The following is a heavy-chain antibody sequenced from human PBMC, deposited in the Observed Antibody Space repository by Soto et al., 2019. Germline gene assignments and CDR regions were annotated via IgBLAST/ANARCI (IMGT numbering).Heavy chain of an antibody. D-gene: IGHD6-13*01. J-gene: IGHJ4*02. Sequence: SSETLSLTCAVYCGSFSGYYWTWIRQPPGKGLEWIGEITHSGSTYYNPSLKSRVTISVDTSKNQFSLKLSSVTAADTAVYYCASGIAAAGKFFDYWGQGTLVTVSS. CDR2: ITHSGST. CDR3: ASGIAAAGKFFDY. CDR1: CGSFSGYY. V-gene: IGHV4-34*01.